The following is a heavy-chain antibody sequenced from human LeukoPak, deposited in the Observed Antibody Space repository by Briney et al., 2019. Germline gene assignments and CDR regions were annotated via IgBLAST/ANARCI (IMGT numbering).Heavy chain of an antibody. CDR2: VSAHGTTK. CDR1: KFTFSNYG. D-gene: IGHD3-10*01. V-gene: IGHV3-30*18. J-gene: IGHJ4*02. CDR3: AKEFDSGGYGANFDS. Sequence: GGSLRLSCTGSKFTFSNYGMQWVRQAPGKGLEWVAVVSAHGTTKYYADSVKGRFTISRDNSRNTMYLQMNSLRAGDTAVYYCAKEFDSGGYGANFDSWGQGTLVTVSS.